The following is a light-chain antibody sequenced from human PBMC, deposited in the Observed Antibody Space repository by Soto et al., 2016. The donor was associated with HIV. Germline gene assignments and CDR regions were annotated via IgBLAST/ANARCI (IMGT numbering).Light chain of an antibody. CDR1: NIGSKS. CDR3: QVWDSTTEHRIYV. Sequence: SYELTRPPSVSVAPGKTATITCGGTNIGSKSVHWYQQKPGQAPVVVVYEDSDRPSGIPVRFSGSNSGNTATLTISRVEAGDEADYYCQVWDSTTEHRIYVFGTGTKVTVL. J-gene: IGLJ1*01. CDR2: EDS. V-gene: IGLV3-21*03.